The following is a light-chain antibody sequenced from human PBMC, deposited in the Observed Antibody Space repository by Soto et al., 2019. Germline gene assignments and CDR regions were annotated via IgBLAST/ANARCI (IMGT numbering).Light chain of an antibody. Sequence: EIVMTQSPATLSVSPGERATLSCRASQSVSINLAWYQQKPGQAPRLLIYGASTRATGIPARFSGSGSGTEFTLTISSLQSEEFAVYYCQQYNNWPPWTFGQGTKGDIK. CDR3: QQYNNWPPWT. CDR1: QSVSIN. CDR2: GAS. J-gene: IGKJ1*01. V-gene: IGKV3-15*01.